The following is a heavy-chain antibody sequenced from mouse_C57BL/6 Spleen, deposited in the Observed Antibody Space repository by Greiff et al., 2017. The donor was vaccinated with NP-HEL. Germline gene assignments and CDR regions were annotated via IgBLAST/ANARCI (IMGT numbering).Heavy chain of an antibody. Sequence: VQLQQSGAELVRPGTSVKVSCKASGYAFTNYLIEWVKQRPGQGLEWIGVINPGSGGTNYNEKFKGKATLTADKSSSTAYMQLSSLTSEDSAVYFCASGSPYYFDYWGQGTTLTVSS. CDR1: GYAFTNYL. J-gene: IGHJ2*01. V-gene: IGHV1-54*01. CDR3: ASGSPYYFDY. CDR2: INPGSGGT.